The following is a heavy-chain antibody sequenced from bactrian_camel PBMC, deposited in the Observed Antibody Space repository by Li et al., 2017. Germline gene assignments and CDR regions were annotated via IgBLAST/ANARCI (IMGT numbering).Heavy chain of an antibody. CDR1: GYAYSSYC. CDR2: IDSNGNIT. Sequence: HVQLVESGGGSVQTGGSLRLSCESSGYAYSSYCMAWFRQAPGKEREGVATIDSNGNITYADAVKGRFTISQDNAKNTLYLHMNNLKPEDTAMYHCAASGGQLGRWCYEFPVNWVSWLYNWGQGTQVTVS. CDR3: AASGGQLGRWCYEFPVNWVSWLYN. J-gene: IGHJ4*01. V-gene: IGHV3S26*01. D-gene: IGHD3*01.